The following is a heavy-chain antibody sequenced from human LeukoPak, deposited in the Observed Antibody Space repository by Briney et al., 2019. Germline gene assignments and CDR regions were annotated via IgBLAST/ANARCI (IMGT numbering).Heavy chain of an antibody. J-gene: IGHJ4*02. V-gene: IGHV1-46*01. CDR1: GYTFTSYY. Sequence: GALVKVSCKASGYTFTSYYMHWVRQAPGQGLEWMGIINPSGGSTSYAQKFQGRVTMTRDTSTSTVYMELSSLRSEDTAVYYCARTEEHSGWYEPPLYFDYWGQGTLVTVSS. D-gene: IGHD6-19*01. CDR2: INPSGGST. CDR3: ARTEEHSGWYEPPLYFDY.